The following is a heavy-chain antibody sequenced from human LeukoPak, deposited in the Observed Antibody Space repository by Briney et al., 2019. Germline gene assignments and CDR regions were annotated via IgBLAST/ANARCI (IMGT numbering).Heavy chain of an antibody. D-gene: IGHD3-3*02. CDR1: GYTFTSYD. V-gene: IGHV1-8*03. J-gene: IGHJ6*03. CDR2: VNPNSGNT. CDR3: ARALSRRGSYYYYYYYMDV. Sequence: ASVKVSCKASGYTFTSYDINWVRQATGQGLEWMGWVNPNSGNTGYAQKFQGRVTITRNTSISTAYMELSSLRSEDTAVYYCARALSRRGSYYYYYYYMDVWGKGTTVTVSS.